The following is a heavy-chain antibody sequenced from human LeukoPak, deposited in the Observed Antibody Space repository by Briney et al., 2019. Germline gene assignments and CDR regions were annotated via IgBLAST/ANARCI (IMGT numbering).Heavy chain of an antibody. D-gene: IGHD3-10*01. CDR1: GGTSSSYA. V-gene: IGHV1-69*04. J-gene: IGHJ4*02. Sequence: KFSCKASGGTSSSYAISWVRQAPVQGLECMGNIIRILGKTNYAQKFQGRVTITADKSKSQASLELSSLTSEDTAVYYCARESPMVRGDIDCWGQGPLAPVSS. CDR2: IIRILGKT. CDR3: ARESPMVRGDIDC.